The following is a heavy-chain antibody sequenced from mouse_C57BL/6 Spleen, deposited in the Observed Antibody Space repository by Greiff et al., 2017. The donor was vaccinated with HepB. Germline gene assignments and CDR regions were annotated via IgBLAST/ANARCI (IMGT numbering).Heavy chain of an antibody. V-gene: IGHV1-50*01. D-gene: IGHD6-2*01. CDR3: ARDVSFAY. CDR2: IDPSDSYT. J-gene: IGHJ3*01. CDR1: GYTFTSYW. Sequence: QVQLQQSGAELVKPGASVKLSCKASGYTFTSYWMQWVKQRPGQGLEWIGEIDPSDSYTNYNQKFKGKATLTVDTSSSTAYMQLSSLTSEDSAVYYCARDVSFAYWGQGTLVTVSA.